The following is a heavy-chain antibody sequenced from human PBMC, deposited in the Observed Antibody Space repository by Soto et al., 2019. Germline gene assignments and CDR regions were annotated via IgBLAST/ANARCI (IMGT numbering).Heavy chain of an antibody. CDR3: ARQIPLYYYYGMDV. CDR2: IDPSDSYT. V-gene: IGHV5-10-1*01. Sequence: GESLKISCKGSGYSFTSYWISWVRQMPGKGLEWMGRIDPSDSYTNYSPSFQGHVTISADKSISTAYLQWSGLKASDTAMYYCARQIPLYYYYGMDVWGQGTTVTVSS. J-gene: IGHJ6*02. CDR1: GYSFTSYW.